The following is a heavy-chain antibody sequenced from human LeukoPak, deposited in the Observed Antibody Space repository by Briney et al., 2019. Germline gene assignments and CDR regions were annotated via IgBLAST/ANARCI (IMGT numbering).Heavy chain of an antibody. Sequence: SETLSLTCAVHGGSFSIYYWNWIRQPPGKGLEWIGKIKHSGITNYNPSLKSRVTLSVDTSKNQFSLKLSSVTAADTAVYYCARGWGSYWGQGTLVTVSS. D-gene: IGHD3-16*01. CDR3: ARGWGSY. CDR1: GGSFSIYY. J-gene: IGHJ4*02. CDR2: IKHSGIT. V-gene: IGHV4-34*01.